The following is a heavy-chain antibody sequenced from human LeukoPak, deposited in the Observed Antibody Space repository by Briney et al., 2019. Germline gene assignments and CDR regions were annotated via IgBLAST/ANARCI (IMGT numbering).Heavy chain of an antibody. CDR2: INHSGST. CDR3: ARREGYCSSTSCHHFDY. Sequence: SETLPLACAVYGGSFSGYYWSWIRQPPGKGLEWIGEINHSGSTNYNPSLKSRVTISVDTSKNQFSLKLSSVTAADTAVYYCARREGYCSSTSCHHFDYWGQGTLVTVSS. J-gene: IGHJ4*02. CDR1: GGSFSGYY. V-gene: IGHV4-34*01. D-gene: IGHD2-2*01.